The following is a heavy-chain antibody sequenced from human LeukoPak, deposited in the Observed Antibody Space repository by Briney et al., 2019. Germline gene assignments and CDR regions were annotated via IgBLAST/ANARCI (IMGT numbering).Heavy chain of an antibody. Sequence: SETLSLTCAVYGVSFSGYYWSWIRQPPGKGLEWIGYIYYSGSTNYNPSLKSRVTISVDTSKNKFSLKLSSVTAADTAVYYCARDSSGWNGSYDYWGQGTLVTVSS. D-gene: IGHD6-19*01. CDR2: IYYSGST. V-gene: IGHV4-59*01. CDR1: GVSFSGYY. CDR3: ARDSSGWNGSYDY. J-gene: IGHJ4*02.